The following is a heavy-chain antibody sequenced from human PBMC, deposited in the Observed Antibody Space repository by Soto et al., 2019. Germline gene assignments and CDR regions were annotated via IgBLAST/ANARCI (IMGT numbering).Heavy chain of an antibody. Sequence: GGSLRLSCSASGFTFSSAAMHWVRQAPGKGLEYVSAISSNGGSTYYADSVKGRFTISRDNSKNTLYLQMSSLSAEDTAVYYCVKGYGFTMLRGSLDYWGQGTLVTVSS. V-gene: IGHV3-64D*09. D-gene: IGHD3-10*01. CDR2: ISSNGGST. CDR1: GFTFSSAA. CDR3: VKGYGFTMLRGSLDY. J-gene: IGHJ4*02.